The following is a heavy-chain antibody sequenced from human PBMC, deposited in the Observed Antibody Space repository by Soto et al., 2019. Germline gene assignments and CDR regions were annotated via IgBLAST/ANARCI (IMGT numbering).Heavy chain of an antibody. CDR1: GFTFRNYW. J-gene: IGHJ4*02. V-gene: IGHV3-7*01. CDR2: INQDGSEI. D-gene: IGHD3-22*01. Sequence: GGSLRLSCAASGFTFRNYWMSWVRQSPGRGLEWVANINQDGSEIYHVDSVRGRFTISRDNAENSLHLQMNSLRAEDTAVYYCAKGRYDSSGYYWDYWGQGTLVTVSS. CDR3: AKGRYDSSGYYWDY.